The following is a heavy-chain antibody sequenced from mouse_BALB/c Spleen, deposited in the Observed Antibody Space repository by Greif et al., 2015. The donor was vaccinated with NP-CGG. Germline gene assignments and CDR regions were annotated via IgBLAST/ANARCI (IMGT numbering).Heavy chain of an antibody. CDR3: AIYDGYYYYAMDY. D-gene: IGHD2-3*01. CDR1: GYTFTSYW. CDR2: INPSNGRT. V-gene: IGHV1S81*02. Sequence: VQLQQSGAELVKPGASVKLSCKASGYTFTSYWMRWVKQRPGQGLEWIGEINPSNGRTNYNEKFKSKATLTVDKSSSTAYMQLSGLTSEDSAVYYCAIYDGYYYYAMDYWGQGTSVTVSS. J-gene: IGHJ4*01.